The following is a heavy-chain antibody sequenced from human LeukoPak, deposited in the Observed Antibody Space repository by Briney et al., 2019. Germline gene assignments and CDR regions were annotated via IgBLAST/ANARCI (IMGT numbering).Heavy chain of an antibody. D-gene: IGHD3-22*01. CDR1: GGSIGSNY. CDR2: IYTSGRT. J-gene: IGHJ4*02. V-gene: IGHV4-4*07. Sequence: SETLSLTCTVSGGSIGSNYWSWIRQSAGKGLEWIGRIYTSGRTNYNPSLKSRVTMSVDTSKNQFSLKLSSVTAADTAVYYCAREDYYDSHFDYWGQGTLVTVSS. CDR3: AREDYYDSHFDY.